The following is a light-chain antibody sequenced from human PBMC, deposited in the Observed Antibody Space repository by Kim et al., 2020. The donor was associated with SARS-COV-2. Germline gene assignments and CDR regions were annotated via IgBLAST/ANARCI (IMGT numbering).Light chain of an antibody. CDR3: QQYNNWPPYT. CDR2: GAS. Sequence: VYPGERATLSGRASQSVSSSLAWYQQKPGQAPRLLIYGASTRAIGIPARFSGSGSETEFTLTISSLQSEDCAVYYCQQYNNWPPYTFGQGTKLEI. V-gene: IGKV3-15*01. CDR1: QSVSSS. J-gene: IGKJ2*01.